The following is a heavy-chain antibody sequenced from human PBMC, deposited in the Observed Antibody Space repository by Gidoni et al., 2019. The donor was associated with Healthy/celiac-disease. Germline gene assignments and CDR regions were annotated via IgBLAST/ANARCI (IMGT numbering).Heavy chain of an antibody. CDR2: INPNSGGT. D-gene: IGHD3-22*01. J-gene: IGHJ4*02. CDR3: AREAFLEGTYYYDSSGYYVLDY. Sequence: QVQLVQSGAEVKKPGASVKVSCKASGYTFTGSYMHWVRQAPGQGLEWMGWINPNSGGTNYAQKFQGWVTMTRDTSISTAYMELSRLRSDDTAVYYCAREAFLEGTYYYDSSGYYVLDYWGQGTLVTVSS. CDR1: GYTFTGSY. V-gene: IGHV1-2*04.